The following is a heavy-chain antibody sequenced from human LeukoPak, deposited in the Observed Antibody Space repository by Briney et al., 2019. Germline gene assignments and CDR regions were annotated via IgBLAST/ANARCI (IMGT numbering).Heavy chain of an antibody. CDR3: ARDPVGGSTIFDY. CDR1: GDSVSSNSAA. D-gene: IGHD1-26*01. V-gene: IGHV6-1*01. Sequence: SQTLSLTCAISGDSVSSNSAAWNWIRQSPSRGLEWLGRTYYRSKWYYDYAVAVKSRISINPDTSKNQFSLQLSSATPEDTAVYYCARDPVGGSTIFDYWGQGTLVTVSS. CDR2: TYYRSKWYY. J-gene: IGHJ4*02.